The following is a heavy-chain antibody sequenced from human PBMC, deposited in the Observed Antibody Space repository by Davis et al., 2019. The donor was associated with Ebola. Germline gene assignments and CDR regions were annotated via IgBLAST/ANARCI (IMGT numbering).Heavy chain of an antibody. J-gene: IGHJ5*02. D-gene: IGHD5-12*01. CDR3: ARGRWLRFGVRGFDP. CDR2: IIPIFGTA. CDR1: GGTFSSYA. Sequence: SVKVSCKASGGTFSSYAISWVRQAPGQGLEWMGGIIPIFGTANYAQKFQGRVTITADKSTSTAYMELSSLRSEDTAVYYCARGRWLRFGVRGFDPWGQGTLVTVSS. V-gene: IGHV1-69*06.